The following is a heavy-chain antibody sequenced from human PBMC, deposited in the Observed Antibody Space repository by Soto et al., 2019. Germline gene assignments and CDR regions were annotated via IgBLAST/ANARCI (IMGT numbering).Heavy chain of an antibody. CDR1: GFTFSSYS. V-gene: IGHV3-21*01. J-gene: IGHJ4*02. CDR3: ARVLTGTTGYFDY. Sequence: KTGGSLRLSCAASGFTFSSYSMNWVRQAPGKGLEWVSSISSSSSYIYYADSVKGRFTISRDNAKNSLYLQMNSLRAEDTAVYYCARVLTGTTGYFDYWGQGTLVTVSS. D-gene: IGHD1-7*01. CDR2: ISSSSSYI.